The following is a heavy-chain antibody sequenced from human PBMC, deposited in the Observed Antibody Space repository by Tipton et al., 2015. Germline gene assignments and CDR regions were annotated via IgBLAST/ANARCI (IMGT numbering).Heavy chain of an antibody. V-gene: IGHV1-2*02. Sequence: GAEVKKPGASVKVSCKASGYTFTGYYMEWVRQAPGQGLEWMGRINLNSGGTNYAQKFQGRVTMTWDTSISTAYMELSRLRSDDTAVYYCARVSIAAAGTFNYWGQGTLVTVSS. CDR1: GYTFTGYY. J-gene: IGHJ4*02. CDR2: INLNSGGT. D-gene: IGHD6-13*01. CDR3: ARVSIAAAGTFNY.